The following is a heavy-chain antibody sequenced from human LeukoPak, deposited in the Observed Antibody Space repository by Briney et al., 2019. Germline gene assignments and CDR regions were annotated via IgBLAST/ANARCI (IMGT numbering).Heavy chain of an antibody. CDR3: AKDYCSSTSCYYGYYFDY. V-gene: IGHV3-23*01. J-gene: IGHJ4*02. CDR1: GFTFSSYA. CDR2: ISGSGGST. D-gene: IGHD2-2*01. Sequence: GRSLRLSCAASGFTFSSYAMSWVRQAPGKGLEWVSAISGSGGSTYYADSVKGRFTISRDNSKNTLYLQMNSLRAEDTAVYYCAKDYCSSTSCYYGYYFDYWGQGTLVTVSS.